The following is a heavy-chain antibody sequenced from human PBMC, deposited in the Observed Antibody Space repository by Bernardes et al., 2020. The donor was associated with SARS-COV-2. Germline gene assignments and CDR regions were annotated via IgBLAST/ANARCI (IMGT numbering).Heavy chain of an antibody. CDR3: AKTLTIFGVVTIDY. CDR2: ISYDGSNK. J-gene: IGHJ4*02. D-gene: IGHD3-3*01. CDR1: GFTFSSSG. Sequence: GGSLRLSCAASGFTFSSSGMHWVRQAPGTGLEWVAVISYDGSNKYYADSVKGRFTISRDNSKNTLYLQMNSLRAEDTAVYYCAKTLTIFGVVTIDYWGQGTLVTVSS. V-gene: IGHV3-30*18.